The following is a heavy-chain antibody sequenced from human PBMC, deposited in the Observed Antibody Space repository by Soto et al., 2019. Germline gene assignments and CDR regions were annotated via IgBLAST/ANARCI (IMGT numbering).Heavy chain of an antibody. J-gene: IGHJ6*02. CDR1: GFTFSAYG. CDR3: ARDDYGMDV. Sequence: QVQVVESGGGVVQPGSSLRLSCAASGFTFSAYGMHWVRQAPGKGLEWVAVIWYDGSNKYCADPVKGRFTISRDNSKNMLYLEMNSLRVEDTGVYYCARDDYGMDVWGQGTTVTVSS. V-gene: IGHV3-33*01. CDR2: IWYDGSNK.